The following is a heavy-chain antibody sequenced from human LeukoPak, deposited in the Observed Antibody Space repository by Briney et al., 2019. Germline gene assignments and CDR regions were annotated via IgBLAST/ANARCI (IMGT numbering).Heavy chain of an antibody. V-gene: IGHV4-4*07. CDR3: ARGDYYYYMDV. Sequence: SETLSLTCTVSGGSISGNYWNWIRQPAGEGLQWIGRIYTSGTTNNNPSLKSRVTMSVDTSKTQFSLKLSSVTAADTAVYYCARGDYYYYMDVWGKGTTVTVSS. J-gene: IGHJ6*03. CDR2: IYTSGTT. CDR1: GGSISGNY.